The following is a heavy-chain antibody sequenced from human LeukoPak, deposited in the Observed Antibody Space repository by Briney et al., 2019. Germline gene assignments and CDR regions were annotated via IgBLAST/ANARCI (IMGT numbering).Heavy chain of an antibody. CDR3: ARAAIYCSGGSCYSRPRNYFDY. Sequence: SETLSLTCAVYDGSFSGYYWSWIRQPPGKGLEWIGEINHSGSTNYNPSLKSRVTISVDTSKNQFSLKLSSVTAADTAVYYCARAAIYCSGGSCYSRPRNYFDYWGQGTLVTVSS. D-gene: IGHD2-15*01. CDR1: DGSFSGYY. J-gene: IGHJ4*02. CDR2: INHSGST. V-gene: IGHV4-34*01.